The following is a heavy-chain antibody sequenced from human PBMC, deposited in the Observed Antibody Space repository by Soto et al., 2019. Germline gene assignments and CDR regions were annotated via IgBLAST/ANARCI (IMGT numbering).Heavy chain of an antibody. CDR3: AREVRSGGSSKVVPLFDY. J-gene: IGHJ4*02. Sequence: GASVTVSCKASGGTFSSYTISWVRQAPGQGLDWMGRIIPILGIANYAQKFQGRVTITADKSTSTAYMELSSLRSEDTAVYYCAREVRSGGSSKVVPLFDYWGQGTLVTVSS. V-gene: IGHV1-69*04. CDR1: GGTFSSYT. D-gene: IGHD2-15*01. CDR2: IIPILGIA.